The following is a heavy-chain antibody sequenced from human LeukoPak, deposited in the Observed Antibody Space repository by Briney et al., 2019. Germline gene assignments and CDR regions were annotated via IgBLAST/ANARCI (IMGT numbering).Heavy chain of an antibody. CDR3: ARGRTYYYGSGSYYRYFDY. Sequence: SETLSLTCAVYGGSFSGYYWSWIRQPPGKGLEWIGEINHSGSTNYNPSLKSRVTISVDTSKNQFSLKLSSVTAADTAVYYCARGRTYYYGSGSYYRYFDYWGQGTLVTVSS. CDR1: GGSFSGYY. J-gene: IGHJ4*02. CDR2: INHSGST. V-gene: IGHV4-34*01. D-gene: IGHD3-10*01.